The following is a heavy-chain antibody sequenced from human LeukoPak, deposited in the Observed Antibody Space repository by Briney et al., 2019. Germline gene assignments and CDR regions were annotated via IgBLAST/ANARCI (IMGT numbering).Heavy chain of an antibody. D-gene: IGHD7-27*01. V-gene: IGHV4-39*01. CDR1: GGSISDIIYY. CDR2: IFYSGNT. J-gene: IGHJ4*02. CDR3: ANSHLATGVVDY. Sequence: KPSETLSLTCAVSGGSISDIIYYWGWIRQPPGKGLEWIGSIFYSGNTNYNPSLKSRVTISVDTSKNQFSLKLSSVTAADTAVYYCANSHLATGVVDYWGQGTLVTVSS.